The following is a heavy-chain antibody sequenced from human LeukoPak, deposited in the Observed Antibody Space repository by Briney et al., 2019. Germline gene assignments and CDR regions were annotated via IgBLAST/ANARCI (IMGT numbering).Heavy chain of an antibody. CDR2: IKSKTDGGTT. V-gene: IGHV3-15*01. Sequence: GGSLRLSCAASGFTFSSYSMNWVRQAPGKGLEWVGRIKSKTDGGTTDYAAPVKGRFTISRDDSKNTLYLQMNSLKTEDTAVYYCTTSRGMATIFDYWGQGTLVTVSS. CDR1: GFTFSSYS. D-gene: IGHD5-24*01. CDR3: TTSRGMATIFDY. J-gene: IGHJ4*02.